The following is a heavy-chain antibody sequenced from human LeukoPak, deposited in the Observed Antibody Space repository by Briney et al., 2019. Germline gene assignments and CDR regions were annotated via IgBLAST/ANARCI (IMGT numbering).Heavy chain of an antibody. Sequence: PGGSLRLSCAASGFTFSTYTMNWVRQAPGKGLEWVSSISSSSSYIFYADSVKGRFTISRDNAKNSLFLQMNSLRAEDTAVYYCARDPSGYYQFDSWGQGTLVTVSS. CDR2: ISSSSSYI. D-gene: IGHD3-22*01. V-gene: IGHV3-21*01. CDR3: ARDPSGYYQFDS. J-gene: IGHJ4*02. CDR1: GFTFSTYT.